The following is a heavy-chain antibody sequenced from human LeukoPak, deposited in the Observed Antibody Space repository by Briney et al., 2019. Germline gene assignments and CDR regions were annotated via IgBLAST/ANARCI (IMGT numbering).Heavy chain of an antibody. CDR2: INSDGSST. Sequence: GGSLRLSCAASGFTFSSYWMHWVRQAPGKGLVWVSRINSDGSSTSYADSVKGRFTISRDNAKNTLHLQMNSLRAEDTALYFCAKKAQYNGNYPLDYWGQGTLVTVSS. D-gene: IGHD1-26*01. V-gene: IGHV3-74*01. J-gene: IGHJ4*02. CDR1: GFTFSSYW. CDR3: AKKAQYNGNYPLDY.